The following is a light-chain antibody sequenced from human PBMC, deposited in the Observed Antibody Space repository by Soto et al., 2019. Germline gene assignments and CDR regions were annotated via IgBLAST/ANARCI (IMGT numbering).Light chain of an antibody. CDR2: GAS. CDR1: QAIRND. J-gene: IGKJ2*01. CDR3: LQDYNYPYT. V-gene: IGKV1-6*01. Sequence: AIQMTQSPSFLSASLEDSVTFTCRASQAIRNDLGWYQQKPGKAPKLLIFGASTLQSGVPSRFSGSGSGTDFTLTISSLQPEDFATYYCLQDYNYPYTFGQGTKLELK.